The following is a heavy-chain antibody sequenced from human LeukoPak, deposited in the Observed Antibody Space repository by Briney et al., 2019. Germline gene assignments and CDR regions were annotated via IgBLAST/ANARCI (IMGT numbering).Heavy chain of an antibody. CDR2: IRYDGSNK. CDR3: ARGGYCSSTSCYRKKPVEYYFDY. Sequence: GGSLRLSYPLPAFTFSSYGMHWVRQAPGKGLEWVAFIRYDGSNKYYADSVKGRFTISRDNSKNTLYLQMNSLRAEETAVYYCARGGYCSSTSCYRKKPVEYYFDYWGQGTLVTVSS. V-gene: IGHV3-30*02. J-gene: IGHJ4*02. D-gene: IGHD2-2*01. CDR1: AFTFSSYG.